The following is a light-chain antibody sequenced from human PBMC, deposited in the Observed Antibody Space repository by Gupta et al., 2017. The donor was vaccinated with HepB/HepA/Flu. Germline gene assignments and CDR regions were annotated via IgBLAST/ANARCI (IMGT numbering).Light chain of an antibody. Sequence: DIQTTESPSTLSASVGDRLTITCRASQSLNTWLVWYQQKPGKAPKLLIYQASTLESGVPSRFSGSGSGTEFTLTISSLQPDDFATYYCQQYKYCALTFGVGTKVEI. J-gene: IGKJ4*01. CDR2: QAS. CDR3: QQYKYCALT. CDR1: QSLNTW. V-gene: IGKV1-5*03.